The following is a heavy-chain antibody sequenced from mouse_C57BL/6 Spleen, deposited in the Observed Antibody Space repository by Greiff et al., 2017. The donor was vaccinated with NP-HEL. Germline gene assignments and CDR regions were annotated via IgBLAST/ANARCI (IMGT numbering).Heavy chain of an antibody. J-gene: IGHJ4*01. CDR1: GYTFNSYN. CDR2: IYPGNGDT. Sequence: QVQLQQSGAELVRPGASVKMSCKASGYTFNSYNMHWVKQTPRQGLEWIGAIYPGNGDTSYNQKFKGKATLTVDKSSSTAYMQLGSLTSEDSAVYFCARGGKKTGTDYAMDYWGQGTSVTVSS. D-gene: IGHD4-1*01. V-gene: IGHV1-12*01. CDR3: ARGGKKTGTDYAMDY.